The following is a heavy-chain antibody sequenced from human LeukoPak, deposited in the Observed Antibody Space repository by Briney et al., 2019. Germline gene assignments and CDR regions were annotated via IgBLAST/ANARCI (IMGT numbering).Heavy chain of an antibody. J-gene: IGHJ4*02. CDR1: GGSFSGYH. CDR3: ARGPAGDY. V-gene: IGHV4-34*01. CDR2: INHSGST. Sequence: SETLSLTCAVYGGSFSGYHWSWIRQPPGKGLEWIGEINHSGSTNYNPSLKSRVTISVDTSKNQFSLKLSSVTAADTAVYYCARGPAGDYWGQGTLVTVSS.